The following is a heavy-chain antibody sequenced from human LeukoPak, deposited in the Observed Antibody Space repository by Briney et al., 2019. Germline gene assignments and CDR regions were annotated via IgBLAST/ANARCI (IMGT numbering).Heavy chain of an antibody. CDR2: INPNRGGT. CDR1: GFTFTAYY. J-gene: IGHJ4*02. V-gene: IGHV1-2*02. D-gene: IGHD3-9*01. CDR3: ARGPHGRIYDILTGFDY. Sequence: GASVKVSCKASGFTFTAYYMHWVRQAPGQRLEWMGWINPNRGGTNYAQRFQGRVIMTWDTSISTAYMELSRLRSDDTAVYYCARGPHGRIYDILTGFDYWGQGTLVTVSS.